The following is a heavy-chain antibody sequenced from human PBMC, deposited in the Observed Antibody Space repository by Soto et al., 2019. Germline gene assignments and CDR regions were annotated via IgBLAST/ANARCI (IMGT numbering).Heavy chain of an antibody. J-gene: IGHJ6*02. V-gene: IGHV3-23*01. CDR2: ISGSGGST. CDR1: GFTFSGYA. CDR3: ARERPLPIWFGELLETTGYYGMDV. D-gene: IGHD3-10*01. Sequence: PGGFLRLSCAASGFTFSGYAMSWVRQAPGKGLEWVSAISGSGGSTYYADSVKGRFTISRDNSKNTLYLQMNSLRAEDTAVYYCARERPLPIWFGELLETTGYYGMDVWGQGTTVTVSS.